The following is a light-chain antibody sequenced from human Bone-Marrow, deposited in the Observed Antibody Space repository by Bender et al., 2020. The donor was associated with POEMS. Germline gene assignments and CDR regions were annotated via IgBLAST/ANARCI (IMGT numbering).Light chain of an antibody. J-gene: IGLJ1*01. V-gene: IGLV2-23*02. CDR3: CSYVGSSTFYV. CDR2: DVS. CDR1: SSDVGSYNL. Sequence: QSALTQPASVSGSPGQSITISCTGTSSDVGSYNLVSWYQQHPGRVPRLMIYDVSSRPSGVSDRFSGSRSGDTASLTISGLQAEDEADYYCCSYVGSSTFYVFGTGTKVTVL.